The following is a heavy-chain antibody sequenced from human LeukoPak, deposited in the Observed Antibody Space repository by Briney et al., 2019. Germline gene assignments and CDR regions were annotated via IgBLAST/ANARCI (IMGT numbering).Heavy chain of an antibody. CDR3: ARDGGTRLKYSFGYGDF. CDR2: ISSSGDSI. CDR1: GFTFSSYE. Sequence: GGSLRLSCAASGFTFSSYEMNWVRQAPGKGLEWVSYISSSGDSIHYADSVKGRFTISRDNAKNSLYLQMNSLRAEDTAVYYCARDGGTRLKYSFGYGDFWGQGTMVTVSS. D-gene: IGHD3-22*01. V-gene: IGHV3-48*03. J-gene: IGHJ4*02.